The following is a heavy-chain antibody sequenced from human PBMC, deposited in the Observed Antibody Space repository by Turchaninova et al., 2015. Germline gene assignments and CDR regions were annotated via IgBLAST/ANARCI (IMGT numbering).Heavy chain of an antibody. Sequence: EVQLVASGGGWVQPGWSVRLSLAAFGFTFSTCSMNWVRQAQGKGLEWVSYIRKSGDVVYYADSVKGRFAISRDTATNSLYLHMNNLRVEDTAVYYCVRDPDALDYWGQGTLVTVSS. CDR1: GFTFSTCS. V-gene: IGHV3-48*04. CDR3: VRDPDALDY. CDR2: IRKSGDVV. J-gene: IGHJ4*02.